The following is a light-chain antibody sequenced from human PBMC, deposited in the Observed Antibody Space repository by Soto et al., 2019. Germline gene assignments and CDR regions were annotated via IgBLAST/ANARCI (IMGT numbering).Light chain of an antibody. V-gene: IGLV4-69*01. CDR3: QTWDTGISVV. CDR1: SGHSNYA. CDR2: LNNDGSH. J-gene: IGLJ2*01. Sequence: QLVLTQSPSASASLGASVKLTCTLSSGHSNYAIAWHQQQPEKGPRYLMKLNNDGSHSKGDGIPDRFSGSSSGAERYLTISSLQSEDDSDYYCQTWDTGISVVFGGGTQLTVL.